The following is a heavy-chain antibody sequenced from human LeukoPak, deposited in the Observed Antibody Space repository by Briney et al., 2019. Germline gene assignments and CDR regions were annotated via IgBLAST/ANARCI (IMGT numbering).Heavy chain of an antibody. Sequence: SETLSLTCTVSGGSISSYYWSWIRQPPGKGLEWIGYIYYSGSTNYNPSLKSRVTISVDTSKNQSSLKLSSVTAADTAVYYCARGEFAWIQGSYGMNVWGQGTTVTVSS. D-gene: IGHD5-18*01. CDR1: GGSISSYY. V-gene: IGHV4-59*01. CDR3: ARGEFAWIQGSYGMNV. CDR2: IYYSGST. J-gene: IGHJ6*02.